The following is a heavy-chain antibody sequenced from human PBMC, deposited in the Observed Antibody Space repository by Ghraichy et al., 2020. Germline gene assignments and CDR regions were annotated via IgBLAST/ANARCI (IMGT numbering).Heavy chain of an antibody. J-gene: IGHJ4*02. CDR3: TTQELPYYDS. Sequence: GGSLRLSCAASGLTFSKAWMHWVRQAPGKGLEWVGRIKSKTDAETTDYAAPVKGRFTISRDDSRNTLFLQMNSLKTEDTAMYYCTTQELPYYDSWGQGTLVTVSS. CDR2: IKSKTDAETT. D-gene: IGHD3-16*01. V-gene: IGHV3-15*01. CDR1: GLTFSKAW.